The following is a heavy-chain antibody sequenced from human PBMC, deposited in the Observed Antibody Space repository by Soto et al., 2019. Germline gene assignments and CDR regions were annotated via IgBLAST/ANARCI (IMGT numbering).Heavy chain of an antibody. J-gene: IGHJ5*02. V-gene: IGHV4-39*01. CDR3: AGRECSGGTCSFDP. CDR2: IHYTGST. D-gene: IGHD2-15*01. Sequence: QLQLQESGPGLVKPSETLSLTCTVSGGSISSSNYYRAWIRQPPGKGLEWIGSIHYTGSTYYNPSLTRRATLSADTAKNQFSLRLTSVSAADTAVYYCAGRECSGGTCSFDPWGQGTLVTVSS. CDR1: GGSISSSNYY.